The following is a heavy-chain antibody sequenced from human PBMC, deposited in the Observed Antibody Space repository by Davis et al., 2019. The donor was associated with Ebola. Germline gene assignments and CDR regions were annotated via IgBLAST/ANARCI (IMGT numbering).Heavy chain of an antibody. J-gene: IGHJ4*02. Sequence: GESLKISCTASGLSFSSSTMIWARQAPGKGLQWLSSISSSNAYIFYADSLQGRFIISRDNAKNSLYLQMNNVRAEDTAVYYCARDGENYSDLDYWGQGTLVTVSS. CDR1: GLSFSSST. V-gene: IGHV3-21*01. CDR2: ISSSNAYI. CDR3: ARDGENYSDLDY. D-gene: IGHD3-10*01.